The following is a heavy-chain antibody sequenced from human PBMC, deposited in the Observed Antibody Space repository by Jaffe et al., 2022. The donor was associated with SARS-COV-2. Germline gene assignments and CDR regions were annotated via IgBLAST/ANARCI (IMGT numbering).Heavy chain of an antibody. J-gene: IGHJ5*02. CDR3: ARGEKGIAAAGHKFDP. CDR2: INPSGGST. Sequence: QVQLVQSGAEVKKPGASVKVSCKASGYTFTSYYMHWVRQAPGQGLEWMGIINPSGGSTSYAQKFQGRVTMTRDTSTSTVYMELSSLRSEDTAVYYCARGEKGIAAAGHKFDPWGQGTLVTVSS. V-gene: IGHV1-46*01. D-gene: IGHD6-13*01. CDR1: GYTFTSYY.